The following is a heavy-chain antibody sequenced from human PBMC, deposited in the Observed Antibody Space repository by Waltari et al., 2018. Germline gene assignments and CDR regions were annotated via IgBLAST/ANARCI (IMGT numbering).Heavy chain of an antibody. CDR1: GGPFSGYY. V-gene: IGHV4-34*02. CDR3: VRLEDCSGPGGNCYSRDPFATDV. J-gene: IGHJ6*02. Sequence: QVQLQQWGAGLLQPSETLSLTCAVYGGPFSGYYWGWVRQAPGKGLEWIGEINHAGNRNHNPSLRSRVTMLVDTSKSQFSLKVNSVTAADTAVYFCVRLEDCSGPGGNCYSRDPFATDVWGQGTTVTVSS. CDR2: INHAGNR. D-gene: IGHD2-15*01.